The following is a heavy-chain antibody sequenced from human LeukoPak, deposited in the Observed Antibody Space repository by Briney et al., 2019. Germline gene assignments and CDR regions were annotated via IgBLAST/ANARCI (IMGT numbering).Heavy chain of an antibody. D-gene: IGHD1-26*01. J-gene: IGHJ5*02. V-gene: IGHV4-59*08. CDR2: IYYSGSI. CDR1: GGSISSYY. CDR3: AMCEWEISWVDP. Sequence: SETLSLTCTVSGGSISSYYWSWIRQPPGKGLEWIGYIYYSGSIKYNSSLKSRVTISVDTSKNQISLKLRSVTAADTAVYYCAMCEWEISWVDPWGQGTLVTVSS.